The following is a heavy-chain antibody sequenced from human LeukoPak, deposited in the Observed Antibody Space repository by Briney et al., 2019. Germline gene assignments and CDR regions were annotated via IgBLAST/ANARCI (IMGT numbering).Heavy chain of an antibody. CDR1: GFTFDDYA. V-gene: IGHV3-43*02. J-gene: IGHJ2*01. CDR2: ISGAGGGT. Sequence: PGGSLRLSCAASGFTFDDYAMHWVRQAPGKGLEWVSLISGAGGGTYYADSLKGRFTISRDNSDNSLYLQMNSLRAEDTALYYCAKGPGYCTSSSCYSTWYFDLWGRGTLVTVSS. D-gene: IGHD2-2*01. CDR3: AKGPGYCTSSSCYSTWYFDL.